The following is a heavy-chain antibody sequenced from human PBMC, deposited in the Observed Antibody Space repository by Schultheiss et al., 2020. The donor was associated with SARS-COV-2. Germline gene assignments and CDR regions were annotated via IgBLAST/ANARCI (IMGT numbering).Heavy chain of an antibody. Sequence: SETLSLTCTVSGGSISSGSYYWSWIRQPAGKGLEWIGYIYYSGSTYYNPSLKSRVTISVDTSKNQFSLKLSSVTAADTAVYYCARDGWFGELKPYYYGMDVWGQGTTVTVSS. CDR3: ARDGWFGELKPYYYGMDV. CDR1: GGSISSGSYY. D-gene: IGHD3-10*01. CDR2: IYYSGST. V-gene: IGHV4-31*03. J-gene: IGHJ6*02.